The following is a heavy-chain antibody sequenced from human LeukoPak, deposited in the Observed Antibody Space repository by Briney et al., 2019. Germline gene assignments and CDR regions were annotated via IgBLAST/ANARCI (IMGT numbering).Heavy chain of an antibody. CDR3: AREITGMIGPTDY. CDR2: INPNSGDT. J-gene: IGHJ4*02. V-gene: IGHV1-2*02. Sequence: ASVKVSCKASGYTFSGYYVHWVRQAPGQGLAWMGWINPNSGDTNYAQKFQGRVTMTRDTSISTAYMELSRLTSADTAVYYCAREITGMIGPTDYWGQGTLVTVSS. CDR1: GYTFSGYY. D-gene: IGHD1-20*01.